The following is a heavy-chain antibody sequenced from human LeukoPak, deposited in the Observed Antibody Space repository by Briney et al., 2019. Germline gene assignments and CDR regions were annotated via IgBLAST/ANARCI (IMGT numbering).Heavy chain of an antibody. CDR3: ARVPPCSSTSCYDRYNWFDP. V-gene: IGHV4-34*09. CDR2: INHSGST. D-gene: IGHD2-2*01. Sequence: SETLSLTCAVYGGSFSGYYWSWIRQPPGKGLEWIGEINHSGSTYYNPSLKRRVTISLDTSENQFSLKLSSVTAADTAVYYCARVPPCSSTSCYDRYNWFDPWGQGILVTVSS. CDR1: GGSFSGYY. J-gene: IGHJ5*02.